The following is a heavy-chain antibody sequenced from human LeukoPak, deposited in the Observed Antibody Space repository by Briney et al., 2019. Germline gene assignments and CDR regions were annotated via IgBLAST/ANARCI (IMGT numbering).Heavy chain of an antibody. CDR3: TTTHYCSRGSCYSVFYD. V-gene: IGHV3-15*01. J-gene: IGHJ4*02. D-gene: IGHD2-15*01. Sequence: GGSLRLSCAASGFTFSNAWMSWVRQAPGKGLEWVGRIKSKTGGGTEDYAAPVKGRFTISRDDAKNTLYLQLNSLKAEDTAVYYCTTTHYCSRGSCYSVFYDWGQGALVTVSS. CDR2: IKSKTGGGTE. CDR1: GFTFSNAW.